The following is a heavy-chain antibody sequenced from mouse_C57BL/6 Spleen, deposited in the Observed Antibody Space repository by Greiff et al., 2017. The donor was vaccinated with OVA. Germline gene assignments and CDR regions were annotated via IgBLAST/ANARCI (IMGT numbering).Heavy chain of an antibody. CDR1: GFTFSDYG. V-gene: IGHV5-17*01. Sequence: DVKLVESGGGLVQPGGSLKLSCAASGFTFSDYGMHWVRQAPEKGLEWVAYISSGSSTIYYADTVKGRFTISRDNAKNTLFLQMTSLRSEDTAMYYCARKWDGGYYAMDYWGQGTSVTVSS. CDR2: ISSGSSTI. D-gene: IGHD1-3*01. J-gene: IGHJ4*01. CDR3: ARKWDGGYYAMDY.